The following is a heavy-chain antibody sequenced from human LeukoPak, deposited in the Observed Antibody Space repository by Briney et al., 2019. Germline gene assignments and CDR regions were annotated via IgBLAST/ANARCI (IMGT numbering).Heavy chain of an antibody. D-gene: IGHD3-3*01. CDR3: AKGYDFWSGYLDY. J-gene: IGHJ4*02. CDR2: IIPIFGTA. CDR1: GGTFSSYA. Sequence: SVKVSCKASGGTFSSYAISWVRQAPGQGLEWMGGIIPIFGTANYAQKFQGRVTITTDESTSTAYMELSSLRSEDTAVYYCAKGYDFWSGYLDYRGQGTLVTVSS. V-gene: IGHV1-69*05.